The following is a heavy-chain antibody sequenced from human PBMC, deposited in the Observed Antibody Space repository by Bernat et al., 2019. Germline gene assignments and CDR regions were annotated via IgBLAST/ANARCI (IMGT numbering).Heavy chain of an antibody. Sequence: QVQLQESGPGLVKPSQTLSLTCTVSGGSISSGGYYWSWIRQHPGKGLEWIGYIYYSGSTYYNPSLKSRVTISVDTSKNQFSLKLSSVTAADTAVYYCARSPDIVVVPAARSTGSAFDIWGQGTMVTVSS. J-gene: IGHJ3*02. D-gene: IGHD2-2*01. CDR1: GGSISSGGYY. CDR2: IYYSGST. CDR3: ARSPDIVVVPAARSTGSAFDI. V-gene: IGHV4-31*03.